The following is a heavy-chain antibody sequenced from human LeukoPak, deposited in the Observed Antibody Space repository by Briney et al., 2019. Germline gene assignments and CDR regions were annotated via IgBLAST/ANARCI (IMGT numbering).Heavy chain of an antibody. D-gene: IGHD6-6*01. J-gene: IGHJ4*02. V-gene: IGHV4-34*01. CDR2: INHSGST. Sequence: PSETLSLTCAVSGASFSGYYWNWIRQFPGKGLEWIGEINHSGSTNYKSSLKSRVTISVDTSKNQFSLKLSSVTAADTAVYYCARARQLVRGRFDYWGQGTLVTVSS. CDR3: ARARQLVRGRFDY. CDR1: GASFSGYY.